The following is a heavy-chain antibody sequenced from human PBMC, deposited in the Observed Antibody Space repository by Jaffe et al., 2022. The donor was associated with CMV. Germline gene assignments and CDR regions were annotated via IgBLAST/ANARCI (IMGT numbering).Heavy chain of an antibody. CDR3: ARDRITTRILRQFDY. D-gene: IGHD3-3*01. CDR1: GYTFTSYY. J-gene: IGHJ4*02. Sequence: QVQLVQSGAEVKKPGASVKVSCKASGYTFTSYYMHWVRQAPGQGLEWMGIINPSGGSTSYAQKFQGRVTMTRDTSTSTVYMELSSLRSEDTAVYYCARDRITTRILRQFDYWGQGTLVTVSS. CDR2: INPSGGST. V-gene: IGHV1-46*01.